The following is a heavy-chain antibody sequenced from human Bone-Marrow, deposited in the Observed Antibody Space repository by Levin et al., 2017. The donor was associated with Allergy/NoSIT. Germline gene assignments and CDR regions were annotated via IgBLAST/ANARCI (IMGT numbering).Heavy chain of an antibody. V-gene: IGHV1-3*01. CDR2: INAGSGNT. J-gene: IGHJ6*02. CDR3: ARGKPSMNVLFRLYDMVDYYYGIDV. D-gene: IGHD2-8*01. CDR1: GYTFTKSA. Sequence: ASVKVSCKASGYTFTKSAMHWVRQAPGQRLEWMGWINAGSGNTKYSQKFQGRVTITRDTSATTAHMELRSLRSEDTAVYYCARGKPSMNVLFRLYDMVDYYYGIDVWGQGTTVTVSS.